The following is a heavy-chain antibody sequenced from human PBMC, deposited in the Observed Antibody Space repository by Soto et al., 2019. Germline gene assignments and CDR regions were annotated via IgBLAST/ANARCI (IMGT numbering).Heavy chain of an antibody. V-gene: IGHV1-46*01. CDR2: INPSGGST. CDR3: ARDREVYYYDSSGYQPWPRAFDI. CDR1: GYTFTSYY. D-gene: IGHD3-22*01. J-gene: IGHJ3*02. Sequence: ASVKVSCKASGYTFTSYYMHWVRQAPGQGLEWMGIINPSGGSTSYAQKFQGRVTMTRDTSTSTAYMELSSLRSEDTAVYYCARDREVYYYDSSGYQPWPRAFDIWGQGTMVTVSS.